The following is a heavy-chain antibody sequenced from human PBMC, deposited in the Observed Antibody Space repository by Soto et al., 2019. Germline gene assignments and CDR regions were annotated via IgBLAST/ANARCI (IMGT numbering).Heavy chain of an antibody. D-gene: IGHD6-19*01. CDR2: ISWNRGSI. CDR1: GFTFDDYA. CDR3: AKDMGGRGWLARDTSFDY. J-gene: IGHJ4*02. Sequence: EVQLVESGGGLVQPGRSLRLSCAASGFTFDDYAMHWVRQAPGKGLEWVSGISWNRGSIGYADSVKGRFTISRDNAKNPLDLQMNSLRAEDTALYYGAKDMGGRGWLARDTSFDYWGQGTLVTVSS. V-gene: IGHV3-9*01.